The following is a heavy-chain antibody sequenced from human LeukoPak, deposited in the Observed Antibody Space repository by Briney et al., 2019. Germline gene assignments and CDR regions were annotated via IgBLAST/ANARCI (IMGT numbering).Heavy chain of an antibody. D-gene: IGHD2-2*01. V-gene: IGHV3-53*01. J-gene: IGHJ4*02. CDR3: TSTQPGMLCSSPSCSLDY. CDR1: GFTVSSKY. CDR2: IYTGGST. Sequence: GGSLRLSCAASGFTVSSKYMSWVRQAPGKGLECVSVIYTGGSTYYADSVKGRFTISRDNSENTLYLQMNSLRVEDTAVYYCTSTQPGMLCSSPSCSLDYWGQGALVTVSS.